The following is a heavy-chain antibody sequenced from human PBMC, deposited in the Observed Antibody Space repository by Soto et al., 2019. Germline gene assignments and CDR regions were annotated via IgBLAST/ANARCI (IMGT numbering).Heavy chain of an antibody. CDR3: ARMATFGSLNWFDP. D-gene: IGHD3-16*01. J-gene: IGHJ5*02. Sequence: ASVKFSFKASGYSFTNNDVTWVRQATGQGLEWMGWMNPGSGDTGYAQKFQGRVTMTRDISIATAYMELSSLRSDDTAIYYCARMATFGSLNWFDPLGQGTLVTVSS. CDR2: MNPGSGDT. CDR1: GYSFTNND. V-gene: IGHV1-8*01.